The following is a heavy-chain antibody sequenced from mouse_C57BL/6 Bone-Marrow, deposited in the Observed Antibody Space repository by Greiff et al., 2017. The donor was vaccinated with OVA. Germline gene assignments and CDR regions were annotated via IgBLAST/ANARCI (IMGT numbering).Heavy chain of an antibody. CDR1: GFTFSDAW. CDR3: TRAGLPYHWYFDV. CDR2: IRNKANNHAT. V-gene: IGHV6-6*01. Sequence: EVHLVESGGGLVQPGGSMKLSCAASGFTFSDAWMDWVRQSPEKGLEWVAEIRNKANNHATYYAESVKGRFTISRDDSKSSVYLQMNSLRAEDTGIYYCTRAGLPYHWYFDVWGTGTTVTVSS. D-gene: IGHD2-4*01. J-gene: IGHJ1*03.